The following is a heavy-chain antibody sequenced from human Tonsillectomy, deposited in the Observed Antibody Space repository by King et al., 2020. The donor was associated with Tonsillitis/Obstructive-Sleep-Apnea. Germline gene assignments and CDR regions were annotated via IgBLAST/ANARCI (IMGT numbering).Heavy chain of an antibody. CDR2: ISGNGDTT. CDR3: AKDPPRGGVTGGRAFEN. D-gene: IGHD3-16*01. J-gene: IGHJ3*02. V-gene: IGHV3-23*01. Sequence: VQLLESGGGLVQPGGSLRLSCAASGFTFSGYAMTWVRQAPGKGLEWVSSISGNGDTTFYADSVKGRFTISRDNSKNTLYLQMNSLRAEDTAVYYCAKDPPRGGVTGGRAFENWGQGTMVTVTS. CDR1: GFTFSGYA.